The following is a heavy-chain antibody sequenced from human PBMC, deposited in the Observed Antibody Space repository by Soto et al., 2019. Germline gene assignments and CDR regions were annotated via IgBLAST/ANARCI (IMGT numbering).Heavy chain of an antibody. CDR2: IYYSGRS. V-gene: IGHV4-39*01. CDR3: ARQRTTVVTQAYFDH. Sequence: ETLSLTCTVSGGSITSSSYYWGWIRQPPGKGLEWIGGIYYSGRSYYNPSLKSRVTMSVDTSKNQFSLTLNSVTAADAAVYYCARQRTTVVTQAYFDHWGQGTLVTVSS. CDR1: GGSITSSSYY. J-gene: IGHJ4*02. D-gene: IGHD4-17*01.